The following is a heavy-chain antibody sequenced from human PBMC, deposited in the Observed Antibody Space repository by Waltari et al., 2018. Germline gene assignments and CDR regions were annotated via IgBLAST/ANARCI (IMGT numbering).Heavy chain of an antibody. D-gene: IGHD3-10*01. Sequence: EVQVVESGGGLVKPGGSLRLACVVSGSTFTKAWMSWVRQAPGKGLEWVGRIKSEGDGGTRDYSAPLKGRISLSRDDSKNTVYLQMNTLKPEDTAVYFCATDYGDFLGVWGTGTTVTVFS. V-gene: IGHV3-15*01. CDR3: ATDYGDFLGV. J-gene: IGHJ6*04. CDR2: IKSEGDGGTR. CDR1: GSTFTKAW.